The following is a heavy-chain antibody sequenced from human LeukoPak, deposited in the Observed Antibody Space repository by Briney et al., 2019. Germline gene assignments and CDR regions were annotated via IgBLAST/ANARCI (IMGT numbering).Heavy chain of an antibody. CDR1: GGTFSSYA. CDR2: IIPIFGTT. D-gene: IGHD3-3*01. CDR3: ARAYDFWSGYENYYYYYMDV. Sequence: SVKVSCKASGGTFSSYAICWVRQAPGQGLEWMGGIIPIFGTTNYAQKFQGRVTITADKSTSTAYMELSSLRSEDTAVYYCARAYDFWSGYENYYYYYMDVWGKGTTVTVSS. V-gene: IGHV1-69*06. J-gene: IGHJ6*03.